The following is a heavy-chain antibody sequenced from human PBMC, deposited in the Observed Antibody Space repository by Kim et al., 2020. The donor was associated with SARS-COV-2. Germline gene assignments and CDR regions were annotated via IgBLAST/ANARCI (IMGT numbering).Heavy chain of an antibody. Sequence: SETLSLTCTVSGGSISSSSYYWGWIRQPPGKGLEWIGSIYYSGSTYYNPSLKSRVTISVDTPKNQFSLKLSSVTAADTAVYYCEAYGGNFSPSFNDDYWGQGTLVTVSS. CDR2: IYYSGST. J-gene: IGHJ4*02. CDR3: EAYGGNFSPSFNDDY. D-gene: IGHD4-17*01. V-gene: IGHV4-39*01. CDR1: GGSISSSSYY.